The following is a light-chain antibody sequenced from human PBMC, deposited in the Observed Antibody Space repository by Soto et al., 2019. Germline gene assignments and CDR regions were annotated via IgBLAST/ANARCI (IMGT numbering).Light chain of an antibody. V-gene: IGLV2-14*01. CDR1: SSDVGGYNY. Sequence: QSALTQPASVSGSPGQSITISCTGTSSDVGGYNYVSWYQQHPGKAPKVMIYEVSNRPSGVSNRFSGSKSGNTASLTIFGLQAEDEADYYCSSYTISSSRVLGTGIKVTVL. CDR3: SSYTISSSRV. CDR2: EVS. J-gene: IGLJ1*01.